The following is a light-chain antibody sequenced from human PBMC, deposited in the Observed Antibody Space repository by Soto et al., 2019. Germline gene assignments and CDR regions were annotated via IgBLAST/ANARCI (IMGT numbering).Light chain of an antibody. Sequence: QSALTQPASVSGSPGQSITISCTGTSSDVGGYSYVSWYQQHPGKAPKLIISEVSDRPSGVSNRFSGSKSGNTASLTISGLQPEDEADYYCSAYTATSTLIFGTGTKLTVL. CDR2: EVS. J-gene: IGLJ1*01. CDR1: SSDVGGYSY. V-gene: IGLV2-14*01. CDR3: SAYTATSTLI.